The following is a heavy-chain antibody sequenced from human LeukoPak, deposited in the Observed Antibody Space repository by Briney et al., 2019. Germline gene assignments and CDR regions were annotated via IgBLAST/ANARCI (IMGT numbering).Heavy chain of an antibody. J-gene: IGHJ4*02. D-gene: IGHD3-10*01. V-gene: IGHV3-48*01. CDR2: ISGRSSTI. CDR1: GFTFSSYS. Sequence: PGGSLRLSCAASGFTFSSYSMSWVRQAPGKGLERVSYISGRSSTIYYADSVKGRFTISRDNAENSLYLQMNSLRAEDTAVYYCARVRLDSGTYSLYYWGQGTLVTVSS. CDR3: ARVRLDSGTYSLYY.